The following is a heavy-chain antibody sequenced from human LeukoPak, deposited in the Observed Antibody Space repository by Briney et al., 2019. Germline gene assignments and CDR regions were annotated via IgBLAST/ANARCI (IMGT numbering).Heavy chain of an antibody. D-gene: IGHD6-19*01. CDR1: GGSITSSSYY. CDR2: IYYSGST. V-gene: IGHV4-39*07. CDR3: AREKAFSGMDV. J-gene: IGHJ6*02. Sequence: SETLSLTCTVSGGSITSSSYYWGWIRQPPGKGLEWIGSIYYSGSTYYNPSLKSRVTISVDTSKNQFSLKLSSVTAADTAVYYCAREKAFSGMDVWGQGTTVTVSS.